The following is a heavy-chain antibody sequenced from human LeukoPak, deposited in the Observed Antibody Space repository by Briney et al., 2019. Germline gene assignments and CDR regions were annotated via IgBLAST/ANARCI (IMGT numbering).Heavy chain of an antibody. Sequence: GSLRLSCAASGFTFSSYAMHWVRQAPGKGLEWVAVISYDGSNKYCADSVKGRFTISRDNSKNTLYLQMNSLRAEDTAVYYCARDSLMIVVVSAFDYWGQGTLVTVSS. CDR3: ARDSLMIVVVSAFDY. D-gene: IGHD3-22*01. V-gene: IGHV3-30-3*01. CDR1: GFTFSSYA. J-gene: IGHJ4*02. CDR2: ISYDGSNK.